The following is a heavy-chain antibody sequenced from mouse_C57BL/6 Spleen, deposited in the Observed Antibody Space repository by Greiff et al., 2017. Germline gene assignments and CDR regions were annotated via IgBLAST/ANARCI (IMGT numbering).Heavy chain of an antibody. V-gene: IGHV1-85*01. CDR2: IYPRDGST. J-gene: IGHJ2*01. D-gene: IGHD2-5*01. Sequence: VQLVESGPELVKPGASVKLSCKASGYTFTSYDINWVKQRPGPGLEWIGWIYPRDGSTKSNEKFKGKATLTVDTSSSTAYMELHSLTSEDSAVYFCARSHSNYGGNYFDYWGQGTTLTVSS. CDR1: GYTFTSYD. CDR3: ARSHSNYGGNYFDY.